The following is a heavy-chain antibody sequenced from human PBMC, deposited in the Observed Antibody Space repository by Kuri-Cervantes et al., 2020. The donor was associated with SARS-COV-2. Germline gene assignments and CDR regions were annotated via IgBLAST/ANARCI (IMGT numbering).Heavy chain of an antibody. Sequence: GESLKISCAASGFTFSSYSMNWVCQAPGKGLEWVSSISGFSSYIYYADSLKGRFTISRDNAKNSLCLQITGLRAEDTAVYYCARDLEDTSMVYSHRYYYSDMDVWGQGTTVTVS. CDR1: GFTFSSYS. V-gene: IGHV3-21*06. CDR3: ARDLEDTSMVYSHRYYYSDMDV. D-gene: IGHD5-18*01. J-gene: IGHJ6*02. CDR2: ISGFSSYI.